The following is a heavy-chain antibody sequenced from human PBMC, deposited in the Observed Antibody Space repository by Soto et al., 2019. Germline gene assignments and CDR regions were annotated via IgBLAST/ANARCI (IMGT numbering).Heavy chain of an antibody. Sequence: GGSLRLSCAASGFTFSSYSMNWVRQAPGKGLEWVSSISSSSSYIYYADSVKGRFTISRDNAKNSLYLLMNSLGAEDTAVYYCARGMVYDTADIIRYYYYGMDVWGQGTTVTVSS. CDR3: ARGMVYDTADIIRYYYYGMDV. V-gene: IGHV3-21*01. CDR1: GFTFSSYS. CDR2: ISSSSSYI. J-gene: IGHJ6*02. D-gene: IGHD2-8*01.